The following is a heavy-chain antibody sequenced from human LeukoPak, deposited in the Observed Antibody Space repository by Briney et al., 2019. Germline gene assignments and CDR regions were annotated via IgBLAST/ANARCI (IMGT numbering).Heavy chain of an antibody. CDR1: GFTFDVYA. CDR2: ISWNSYNT. CDR3: AKGGNWGLWSVRAFDI. D-gene: IGHD7-27*01. V-gene: IGHV3-9*01. J-gene: IGHJ3*02. Sequence: GGSLRLSCAASGFTFDVYAMHWVRQAPGKGLEWVSGISWNSYNTAYADSVKGRFTISRDNAKNSLYLQMNSLRAEDTALYYCAKGGNWGLWSVRAFDIWGQGTMVTVSS.